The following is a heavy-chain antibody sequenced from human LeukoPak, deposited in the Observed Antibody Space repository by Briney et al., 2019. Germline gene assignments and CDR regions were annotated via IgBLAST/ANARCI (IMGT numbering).Heavy chain of an antibody. CDR1: GFSFSTYA. J-gene: IGHJ3*02. Sequence: PGGSLRLSCAASGFSFSTYAMSWVRQAPGKGLEWVSGISGNGGSTYYAASVKGRFTISRDNSKNTVFLQVNSLRAEDTAVYYCAKRYYDSSGYFDAFDIWGQGTMVTVTS. D-gene: IGHD3-22*01. V-gene: IGHV3-23*01. CDR3: AKRYYDSSGYFDAFDI. CDR2: ISGNGGST.